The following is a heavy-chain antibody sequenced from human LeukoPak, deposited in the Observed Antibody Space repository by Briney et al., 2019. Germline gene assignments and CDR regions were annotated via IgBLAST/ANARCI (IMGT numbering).Heavy chain of an antibody. Sequence: PGGSLRLSCATSGFRFDEYGMYWVRQAPGKSLEWVSLITWDGDRTFYKDSVKGRFTISRDNSENSLFLQMSNLRTEDTGFYYCARDGGTFPFLGYYLDYWGHGTLVTVSS. CDR3: ARDGGTFPFLGYYLDY. V-gene: IGHV3-43D*03. D-gene: IGHD3-16*01. J-gene: IGHJ4*01. CDR2: ITWDGDRT. CDR1: GFRFDEYG.